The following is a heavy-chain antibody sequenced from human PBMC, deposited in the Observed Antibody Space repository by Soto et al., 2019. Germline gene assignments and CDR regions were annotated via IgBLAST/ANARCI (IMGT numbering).Heavy chain of an antibody. V-gene: IGHV4-31*03. Sequence: QVQLQESGPGLVKPSQTLSLTCTVSGGSITSSGYYWSWIRQHPGEGLEWIGFTSNSGSTSYNPSSKGRVTVSVTTSSIQFCLTLKSVAASYRAVYYRAGGGGSTKVDYWGQGTLVTVSP. D-gene: IGHD2-2*01. J-gene: IGHJ4*02. CDR2: TSNSGST. CDR3: AGGGGSTKVDY. CDR1: GGSITSSGYY.